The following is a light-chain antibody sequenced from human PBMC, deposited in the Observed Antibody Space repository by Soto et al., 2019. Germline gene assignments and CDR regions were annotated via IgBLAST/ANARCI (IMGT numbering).Light chain of an antibody. CDR2: EGS. V-gene: IGLV2-14*02. CDR3: AAWDDSLNGVV. Sequence: QSALTQPASVSGSPGQSITFSCTGTSSDVGSYNLVSWYQQHPGKAPKLMIYEGSKRPSGVSNRFSGSKSGNTASLAISGLQSEDEADYYCAAWDDSLNGVVFGGGTKLTVL. J-gene: IGLJ2*01. CDR1: SSDVGSYNL.